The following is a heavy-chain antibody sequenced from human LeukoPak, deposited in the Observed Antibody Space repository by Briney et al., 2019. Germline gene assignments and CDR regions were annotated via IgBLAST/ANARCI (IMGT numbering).Heavy chain of an antibody. CDR3: AEWGLYYYDSSGLDY. D-gene: IGHD3-22*01. Sequence: PGGSLRLSCAASGFTFSSYWMSWVRQAPGKGLEWVANIKQDGSEKYYVDSVKGRFTISRDNAKNSLYLQMNSLRAEDTAVYYCAEWGLYYYDSSGLDYWGQGTLVTVSS. CDR1: GFTFSSYW. J-gene: IGHJ4*02. V-gene: IGHV3-7*01. CDR2: IKQDGSEK.